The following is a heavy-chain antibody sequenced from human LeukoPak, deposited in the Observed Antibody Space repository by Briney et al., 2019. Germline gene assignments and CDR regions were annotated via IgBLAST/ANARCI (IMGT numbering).Heavy chain of an antibody. CDR2: ISSSSSTI. V-gene: IGHV3-48*02. D-gene: IGHD1-26*01. CDR1: GFTFSSYS. J-gene: IGHJ4*02. Sequence: PGGSLRLSCAASGFTFSSYSMSWVRQAPGKGLEWVSYISSSSSTIYYADSVKGRFTISRDNAKNSLYLQMNSLRDEDTAVYYCARDAPGVSGSYFDYWGQGTPVTVSS. CDR3: ARDAPGVSGSYFDY.